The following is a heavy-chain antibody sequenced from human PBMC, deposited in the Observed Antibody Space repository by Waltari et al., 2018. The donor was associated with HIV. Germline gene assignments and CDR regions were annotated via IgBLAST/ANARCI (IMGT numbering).Heavy chain of an antibody. J-gene: IGHJ6*02. CDR2: INHSGSI. Sequence: GKGLECIGEINHSGSIKYNPSLKSRVIISVDRYKNQFSLKLTSVTAADTALYYCARGSWGSGMDVWGRGTTVIVSS. CDR3: ARGSWGSGMDV. D-gene: IGHD7-27*01. V-gene: IGHV4-34*01.